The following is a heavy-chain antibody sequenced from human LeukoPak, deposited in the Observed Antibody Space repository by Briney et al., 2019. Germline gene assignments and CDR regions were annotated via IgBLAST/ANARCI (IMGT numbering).Heavy chain of an antibody. D-gene: IGHD2-8*01. CDR3: ARGAVWDPGAFDV. Sequence: SQTLSFTCAISGDSVSSNRAAWNWIRQSPSRGLEWLGRTYYRSKWYNDYAVSVKSRITISPDTSKNQFSLQLKSVTPEDTAVYYCARGAVWDPGAFDVWGQGTMVTVSS. CDR2: TYYRSKWYN. CDR1: GDSVSSNRAA. J-gene: IGHJ3*01. V-gene: IGHV6-1*01.